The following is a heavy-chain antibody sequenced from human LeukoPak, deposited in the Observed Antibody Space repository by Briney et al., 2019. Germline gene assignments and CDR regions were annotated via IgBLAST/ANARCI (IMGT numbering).Heavy chain of an antibody. V-gene: IGHV3-7*01. J-gene: IGHJ3*02. CDR2: IKQDGSEK. Sequence: GGSLRLSCAASGFTFSSYWMSWVRQAPGKGLEWVANIKQDGSEKYYVDSVKGRFTISRDNAKNSLYLQMNSLRAEDTAVYYCARGLNSGYDYSAKPDAFDIWGQGTMVTVSS. D-gene: IGHD5-12*01. CDR1: GFTFSSYW. CDR3: ARGLNSGYDYSAKPDAFDI.